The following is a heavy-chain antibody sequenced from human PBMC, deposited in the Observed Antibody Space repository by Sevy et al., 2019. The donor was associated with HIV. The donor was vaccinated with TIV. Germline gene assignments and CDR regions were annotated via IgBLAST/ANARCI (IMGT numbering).Heavy chain of an antibody. CDR2: ISMSGNHI. Sequence: GGSLRLSCTASGFTLRSYTMNWLRQAPGKGLEWVACISMSGNHIYYAHSVKGRFTISRDNAKNSVFLQLNSLRVDDTAVYYCAKAPMGTVLGYSFGSDFDSWGRGTQVTVSS. J-gene: IGHJ4*02. CDR1: GFTLRSYT. CDR3: AKAPMGTVLGYSFGSDFDS. V-gene: IGHV3-21*01. D-gene: IGHD5-18*01.